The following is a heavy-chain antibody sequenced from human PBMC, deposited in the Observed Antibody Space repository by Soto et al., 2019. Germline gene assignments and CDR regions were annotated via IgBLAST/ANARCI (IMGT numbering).Heavy chain of an antibody. CDR1: GFTFSSYS. J-gene: IGHJ5*02. CDR2: ISSSSSYI. Sequence: EVQLVESGGGLVKPGGSLRLSCAASGFTFSSYSMNWVRQAPGKGLEWVSSISSSSSYIYYADSVKGRFTISRDNAKNSLYLQMNSLGAEDTAVYYCARGDYYGRDWFDPWGQGTLVTVSS. CDR3: ARGDYYGRDWFDP. D-gene: IGHD3-10*01. V-gene: IGHV3-21*01.